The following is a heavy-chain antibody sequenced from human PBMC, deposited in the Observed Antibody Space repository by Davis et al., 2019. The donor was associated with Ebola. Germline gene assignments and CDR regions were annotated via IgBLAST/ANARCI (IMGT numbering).Heavy chain of an antibody. CDR2: IYYSGST. V-gene: IGHV4-59*12. CDR3: ARRNCLDWRSGGSCYGFNWFDP. D-gene: IGHD2-15*01. CDR1: GGSISSYY. Sequence: PSETLSLTCTVSGGSISSYYWSWIRQPPGKGLEWIGYIYYSGSTNYNPSLKSRVTISVDTSKNQFSLKLSSVTAADTAVYYCARRNCLDWRSGGSCYGFNWFDPWGQGTLVTVSS. J-gene: IGHJ5*02.